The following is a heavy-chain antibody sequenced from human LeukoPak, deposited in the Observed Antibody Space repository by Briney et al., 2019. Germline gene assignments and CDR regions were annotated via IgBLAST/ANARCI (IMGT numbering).Heavy chain of an antibody. CDR3: ARPGVEGAKSYYYYYMDV. Sequence: GGSLRLSCAASGFTFSSYEMNWVRQAPGKGLEWVSYISDSGTSRKYGDSVKGRFTISRDNAKNSLHLQMNSLRAEDTAVYYCARPGVEGAKSYYYYYMDVWGKGTTVTISS. V-gene: IGHV3-48*03. J-gene: IGHJ6*03. D-gene: IGHD1-26*01. CDR1: GFTFSSYE. CDR2: ISDSGTSR.